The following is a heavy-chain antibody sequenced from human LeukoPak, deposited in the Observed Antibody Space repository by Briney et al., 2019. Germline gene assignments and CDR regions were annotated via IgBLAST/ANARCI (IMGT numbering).Heavy chain of an antibody. CDR1: GGSISSXSYY. V-gene: IGHV4-39*01. J-gene: IGHJ3*02. Sequence: SLTXTVSGGSISSXSYYWGWXXQPPGKGLXXXGSIHYSGSTYYNPSLKSRVTISVDTSKNQFSLKLNSVTAADTAVYYCARSYCSSTSCYXXXAFDIWGQGTTVTXXX. CDR3: ARSYCSSTSCYXXXAFDI. D-gene: IGHD2-2*01. CDR2: IHYSGST.